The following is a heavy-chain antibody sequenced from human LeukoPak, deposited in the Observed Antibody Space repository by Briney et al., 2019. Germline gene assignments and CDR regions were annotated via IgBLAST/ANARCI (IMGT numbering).Heavy chain of an antibody. CDR1: GFTFSDYY. D-gene: IGHD5-18*01. CDR2: ISSSGSTF. J-gene: IGHJ4*02. CDR3: AKSAAAMVTYYFDY. V-gene: IGHV3-11*01. Sequence: GGSLRLSCAASGFTFSDYYMSWIRQAPGKGLEWISYISSSGSTFYYADSVKGRFTISRDNAKNSLYLQMNSLRAEDTAVYYCAKSAAAMVTYYFDYWGQGTLVTVSS.